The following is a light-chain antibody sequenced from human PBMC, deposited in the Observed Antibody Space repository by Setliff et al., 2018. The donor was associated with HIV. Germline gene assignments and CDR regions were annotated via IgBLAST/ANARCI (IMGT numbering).Light chain of an antibody. Sequence: SVLTQPASVSGSPGQSITISCTGTRSDVGGYNSVSWYQQFPGKAPKLIIYDVSKRPSGVSNRFSGSKSANTASLTISGLQAEDEADYYCSSYTSSSTYVFGTGTKVTVL. CDR2: DVS. CDR3: SSYTSSSTYV. V-gene: IGLV2-14*01. CDR1: RSDVGGYNS. J-gene: IGLJ1*01.